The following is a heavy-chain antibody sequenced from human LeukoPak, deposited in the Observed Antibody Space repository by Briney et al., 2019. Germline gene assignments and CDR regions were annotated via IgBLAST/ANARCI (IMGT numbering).Heavy chain of an antibody. CDR3: ARAHLGYCSGGSCYPYYMDV. CDR2: IYTSGST. Sequence: SETLSLTCTVSGGSISSGSYYWSWIRRPAGKGLEWIGRIYTSGSTNYNPSLKSRVTISVDTPKNQFSLKLSSVTAADTAVYYCARAHLGYCSGGSCYPYYMDVWGKGTTVTVSS. CDR1: GGSISSGSYY. D-gene: IGHD2-15*01. J-gene: IGHJ6*03. V-gene: IGHV4-61*02.